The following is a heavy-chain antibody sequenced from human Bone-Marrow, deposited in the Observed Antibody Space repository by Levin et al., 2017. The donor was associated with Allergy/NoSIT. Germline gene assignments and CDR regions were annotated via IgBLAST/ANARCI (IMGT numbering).Heavy chain of an antibody. Sequence: NPGGSLRLSCKASGYSFTSYWIGWVRQMPGKGLEWMGIIYPGDSETKYSPSFQGQVTISADTSINTAYLQWSSLKASDTAIYYCARRGYSSGWSYWGQGTLVTVSS. CDR1: GYSFTSYW. V-gene: IGHV5-51*01. CDR3: ARRGYSSGWSY. D-gene: IGHD6-19*01. CDR2: IYPGDSET. J-gene: IGHJ4*02.